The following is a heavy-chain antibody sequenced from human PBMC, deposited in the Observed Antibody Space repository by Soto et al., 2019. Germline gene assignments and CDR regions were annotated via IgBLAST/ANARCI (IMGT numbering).Heavy chain of an antibody. D-gene: IGHD2-2*01. CDR1: GGTFSSYT. J-gene: IGHJ6*02. CDR3: ARDHCSSTSCYYYYGMDV. CDR2: IIPILGIA. Sequence: QVQLVQSGAEVKKPGSSVKFSCKASGGTFSSYTISWVRQAPGQGLEWMGRIIPILGIANYAQKFQGRVTITADKSTSTAYMELSSLRSEDTAVYYCARDHCSSTSCYYYYGMDVWGQGTTVTVSS. V-gene: IGHV1-69*08.